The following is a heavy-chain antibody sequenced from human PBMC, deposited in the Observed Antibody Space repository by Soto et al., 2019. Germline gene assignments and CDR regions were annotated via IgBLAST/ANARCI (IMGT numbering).Heavy chain of an antibody. J-gene: IGHJ6*02. CDR3: ARGRSRWYTYYYYGMDV. Sequence: GSLLLSCSASGFTFSSYWMSWVRQAPGKGLEWVANIRQDGSEKYYVDSVKGRFTISRDNAKNSLYLQMNSLRAEDTAVYYCARGRSRWYTYYYYGMDVWGQGTKVTVYS. CDR1: GFTFSSYW. CDR2: IRQDGSEK. V-gene: IGHV3-7*03. D-gene: IGHD6-19*01.